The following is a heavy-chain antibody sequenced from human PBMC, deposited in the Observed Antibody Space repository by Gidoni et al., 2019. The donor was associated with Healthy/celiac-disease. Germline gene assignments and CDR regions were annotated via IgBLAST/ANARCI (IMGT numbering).Heavy chain of an antibody. J-gene: IGHJ6*02. CDR3: AKANDFWSGYYPYYYGMDV. Sequence: EVQLLESGGGLVQPGGSLRLSCAASGFTFSSYALSWVRQAPGKGLEWVSAISGSGGSTYYADSVKGRFTISRDNSKNTLYLQMNSLRAEDTAVYYCAKANDFWSGYYPYYYGMDVWGQGTTVTVSS. V-gene: IGHV3-23*01. CDR2: ISGSGGST. CDR1: GFTFSSYA. D-gene: IGHD3-3*01.